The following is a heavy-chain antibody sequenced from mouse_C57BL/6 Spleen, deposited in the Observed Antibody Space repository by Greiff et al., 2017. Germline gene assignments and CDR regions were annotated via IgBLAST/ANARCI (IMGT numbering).Heavy chain of an antibody. CDR1: GYSFTGYY. J-gene: IGHJ4*01. D-gene: IGHD2-1*01. V-gene: IGHV1-31*01. Sequence: ESGYSFTGYYMHWVKQSHGNILDWIGYIYPYNGVSSYNQKFKGKATLTVDKSSSTAYMELRSLTSEDSAVYYCARQGNYYAMDYWGQGTSVTVSS. CDR3: ARQGNYYAMDY. CDR2: IYPYNGVS.